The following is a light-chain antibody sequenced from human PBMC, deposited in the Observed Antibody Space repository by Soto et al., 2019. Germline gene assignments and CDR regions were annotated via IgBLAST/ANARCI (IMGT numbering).Light chain of an antibody. Sequence: QCVLSHPASVSWSPGHSITISCSGTSSDIGSYNHVAWYQQFPGKSPKLMIYAVSDRPPGVSDRFSGSKSGITASLTISGLQTEEEADYYCISYTGRPYYLFGTGTKVTVL. V-gene: IGLV2-14*03. J-gene: IGLJ1*01. CDR3: ISYTGRPYYL. CDR2: AVS. CDR1: SSDIGSYNH.